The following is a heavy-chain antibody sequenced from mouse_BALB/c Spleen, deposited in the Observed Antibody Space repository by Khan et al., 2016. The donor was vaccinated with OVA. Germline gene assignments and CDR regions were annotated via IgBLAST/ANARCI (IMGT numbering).Heavy chain of an antibody. Sequence: DLVKPGASVKLSCKASGYTFTSYWINWIKQRPGQGLEWIGRIGPGSSSAYYNDMFKGKATLTVDISSRPAYIQLSRLSSEDSSVYFWARENYYGRSCDAMDYWGQGTSVTVSS. CDR2: IGPGSSSA. J-gene: IGHJ4*01. D-gene: IGHD1-1*01. CDR1: GYTFTSYW. CDR3: ARENYYGRSCDAMDY. V-gene: IGHV1S41*01.